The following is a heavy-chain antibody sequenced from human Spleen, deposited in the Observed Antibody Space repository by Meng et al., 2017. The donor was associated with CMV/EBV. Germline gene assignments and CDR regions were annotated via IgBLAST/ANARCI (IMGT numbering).Heavy chain of an antibody. V-gene: IGHV3-21*01. CDR3: ARDGVVGGYDFDF. D-gene: IGHD5-12*01. Sequence: ASGFTFSSYTMNWVRQAPGKVLEWVSSITGSSTYIYYVDSVKGRFTISRDNAKNSLYLQMNSLRAEDTAVYYCARDGVVGGYDFDFWGQGTLVTVSS. CDR2: ITGSSTYI. J-gene: IGHJ4*02. CDR1: GFTFSSYT.